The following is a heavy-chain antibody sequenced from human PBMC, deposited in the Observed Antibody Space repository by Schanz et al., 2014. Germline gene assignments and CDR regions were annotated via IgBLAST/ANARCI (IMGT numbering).Heavy chain of an antibody. CDR3: AKKVPAYKPFDS. V-gene: IGHV3-23*01. D-gene: IGHD1-1*01. CDR2: ITGAGDHI. CDR1: GFIFGSSV. Sequence: EVQLLESGGGLIQPGGSLRLSCAASGFIFGSSVMAWVRQAPGKGLEWVSGITGAGDHIDYAESVKGRFTISRDNSKNTLYLQMDSLRAEDTAVYFCAKKVPAYKPFDSWGQGTLGTVSS. J-gene: IGHJ4*02.